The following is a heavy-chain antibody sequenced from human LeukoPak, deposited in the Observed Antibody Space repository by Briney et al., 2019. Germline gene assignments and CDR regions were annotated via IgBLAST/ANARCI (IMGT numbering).Heavy chain of an antibody. Sequence: GRSLRLSCAASGFTFDDYAMHWVRQAPGKGLEWVSGISWNSGSIGYADSVKGRFTISRDNAKNSLYLQMNSLRAEDTALYYCAKDSQGGDYYGSGSYSFDYWGQGTLVTVSS. J-gene: IGHJ4*02. D-gene: IGHD3-10*01. CDR3: AKDSQGGDYYGSGSYSFDY. V-gene: IGHV3-9*01. CDR2: ISWNSGSI. CDR1: GFTFDDYA.